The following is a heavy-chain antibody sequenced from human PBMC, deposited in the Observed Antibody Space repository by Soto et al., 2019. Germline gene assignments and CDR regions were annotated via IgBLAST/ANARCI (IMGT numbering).Heavy chain of an antibody. Sequence: SGGSLRLSCAASGLPFSRYDMHWVRQAPGKGLEWVAVLWFDGSNEYYADSVQGRFTISRDNSKNTLYLQMDSLRAEDTAVYYCAKVLYASESFDSEEAPYGMDVWGQGTTVTVSS. CDR3: AKVLYASESFDSEEAPYGMDV. V-gene: IGHV3-33*06. J-gene: IGHJ6*02. D-gene: IGHD3-10*01. CDR2: LWFDGSNE. CDR1: GLPFSRYD.